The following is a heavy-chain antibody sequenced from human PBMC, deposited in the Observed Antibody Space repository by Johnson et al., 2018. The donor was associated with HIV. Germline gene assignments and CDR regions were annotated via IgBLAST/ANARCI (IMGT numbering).Heavy chain of an antibody. J-gene: IGHJ3*02. V-gene: IGHV3-23*04. Sequence: VQLVESGGGLVQPGGSLRLSCAASGFTFSSSAMSWVRQAPGKGLEWVSAISGSGGSTYYADSVKGRFTISRHNSKNTLYLQMNSLRDEDTAVYYCAKDGGKWELPNAFDIWGQGTMVTVSS. CDR2: ISGSGGST. CDR3: AKDGGKWELPNAFDI. CDR1: GFTFSSSA. D-gene: IGHD1-26*01.